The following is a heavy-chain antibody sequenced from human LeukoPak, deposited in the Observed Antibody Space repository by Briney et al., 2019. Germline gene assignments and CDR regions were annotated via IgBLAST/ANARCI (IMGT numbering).Heavy chain of an antibody. Sequence: ASVKVSCKASGYTFSNYGITWVRQAPGQGLEWMGWISAYNGNTNYAQKVQGRVTMTTDTSTSTAYMELRSLRSDDAAVYYCARARGHWNYDFWGQGTLVTVSS. V-gene: IGHV1-18*01. J-gene: IGHJ4*02. D-gene: IGHD1-7*01. CDR1: GYTFSNYG. CDR3: ARARGHWNYDF. CDR2: ISAYNGNT.